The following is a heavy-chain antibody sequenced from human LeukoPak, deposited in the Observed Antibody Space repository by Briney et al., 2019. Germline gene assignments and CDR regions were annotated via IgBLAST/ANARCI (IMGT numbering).Heavy chain of an antibody. D-gene: IGHD6-13*01. V-gene: IGHV3-7*01. CDR1: GFTFSSYW. J-gene: IGHJ4*02. CDR2: IKHDGSEK. Sequence: GGSMRLSCAASGFTFSSYWMSWVRQAQGKGLEWVAKIKHDGSEKYYVDSVKGRFTISRDNAKNSLYVQMNSLRAEDTAVYYCARGGQQLVPRYFDYWGQGTLVTVSS. CDR3: ARGGQQLVPRYFDY.